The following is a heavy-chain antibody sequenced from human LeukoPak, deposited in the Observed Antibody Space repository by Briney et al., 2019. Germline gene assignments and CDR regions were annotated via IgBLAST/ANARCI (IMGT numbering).Heavy chain of an antibody. CDR2: ISDGGDTT. Sequence: GGCLSLSCAVYRLTLSNNCMTCVRHAPRRGMEWVTGISDGGDTTYDTGSVEGRFTVSRHNSKNILYLQTNSLRAEDTAIYYCAKTPGFFDHWGQGSLVTVSP. CDR1: RLTLSNNC. D-gene: IGHD2-15*01. J-gene: IGHJ4*01. V-gene: IGHV3-23*01. CDR3: AKTPGFFDH.